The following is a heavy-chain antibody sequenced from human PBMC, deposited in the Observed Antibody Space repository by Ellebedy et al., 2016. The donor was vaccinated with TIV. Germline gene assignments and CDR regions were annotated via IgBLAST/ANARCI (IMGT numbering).Heavy chain of an antibody. J-gene: IGHJ5*02. CDR2: ISSSGSTI. CDR1: GFTFSDYY. V-gene: IGHV3-11*01. D-gene: IGHD2-2*01. CDR3: ARDPENCSSASCYPRNWFDP. Sequence: GGSLRLXXAASGFTFSDYYMSWIRQAPGKGLERVSYISSSGSTIYYADSVKGRFTISRDNAKNSLYLQMNSLRAEDTAVYYCARDPENCSSASCYPRNWFDPWGQGTLVTVSS.